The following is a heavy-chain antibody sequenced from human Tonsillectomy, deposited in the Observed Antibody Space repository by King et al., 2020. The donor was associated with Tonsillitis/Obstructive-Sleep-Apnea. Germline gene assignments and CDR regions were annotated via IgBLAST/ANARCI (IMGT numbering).Heavy chain of an antibody. CDR1: GGSISSYY. J-gene: IGHJ6*03. Sequence: QLQESGPGLVKPSETLSLTCTVSGGSISSYYWSWIRQPPGKGLEWIGYIYYSGSTNYNPSLKSRVTISVDTSKNQFSLKLSSVTAADTAVYYCARSFAEGSVSYFDYYYYYMDVWGKGTTVTVSS. D-gene: IGHD1-26*01. V-gene: IGHV4-59*01. CDR2: IYYSGST. CDR3: ARSFAEGSVSYFDYYYYYMDV.